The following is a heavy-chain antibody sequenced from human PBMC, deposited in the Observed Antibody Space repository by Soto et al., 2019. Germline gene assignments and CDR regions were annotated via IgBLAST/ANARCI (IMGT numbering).Heavy chain of an antibody. D-gene: IGHD6-19*01. V-gene: IGHV3-9*01. J-gene: IGHJ6*02. CDR3: AKDKQWLAPRLYGMDV. Sequence: PGGSLRLSCAASGFTFDDYAMHWVRQAPGKGLEWVSGISWNSGSIGYADSVKGRFTISRDNAKNSLYLQMNSLRAEDTALYYCAKDKQWLAPRLYGMDVWGQGTTVTVSS. CDR2: ISWNSGSI. CDR1: GFTFDDYA.